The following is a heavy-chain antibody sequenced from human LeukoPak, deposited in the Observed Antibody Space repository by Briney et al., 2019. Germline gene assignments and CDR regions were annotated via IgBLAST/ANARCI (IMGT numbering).Heavy chain of an antibody. Sequence: PSETLSLTCTVSGYSISSAYYWGWIRQSPGKGLEWIGNIYHSGSTYYNPSLKSRVTISVDTSRDHFSLKLSSVTAADTAVYYCARAGGLRLGNYYYYMDVWGKGTTVTISS. D-gene: IGHD5-12*01. J-gene: IGHJ6*03. CDR2: IYHSGST. CDR1: GYSISSAYY. CDR3: ARAGGLRLGNYYYYMDV. V-gene: IGHV4-38-2*02.